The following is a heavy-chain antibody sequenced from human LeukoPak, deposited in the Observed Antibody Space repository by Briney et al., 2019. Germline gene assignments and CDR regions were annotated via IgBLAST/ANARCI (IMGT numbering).Heavy chain of an antibody. J-gene: IGHJ5*02. D-gene: IGHD6-13*01. V-gene: IGHV1-24*01. Sequence: GASVKVSCKVLGYTLTELSMHWVRQAPGKGLEWMGGFDPEDGETIYAQKFQGRVTMTEDTSTDTAYMELSSLRSEDTAVYYCATSGYSSSWYSNWFDPWGQGTLVTVSS. CDR2: FDPEDGET. CDR3: ATSGYSSSWYSNWFDP. CDR1: GYTLTELS.